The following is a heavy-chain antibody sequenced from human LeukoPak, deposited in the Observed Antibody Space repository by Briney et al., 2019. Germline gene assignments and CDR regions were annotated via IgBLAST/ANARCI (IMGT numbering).Heavy chain of an antibody. D-gene: IGHD3-9*01. V-gene: IGHV3-30*18. J-gene: IGHJ4*02. CDR2: ISYDGSNK. CDR1: GSTFSSYG. CDR3: TKGRYDILTLFDY. Sequence: AGGSLRLSCAASGSTFSSYGMHWVRQAPGKGLEWVAVISYDGSNKYYADSVKGRFTISRDNSKNTLYLQMNSLRAEDTAVYYCTKGRYDILTLFDYWGQGTLVTVSS.